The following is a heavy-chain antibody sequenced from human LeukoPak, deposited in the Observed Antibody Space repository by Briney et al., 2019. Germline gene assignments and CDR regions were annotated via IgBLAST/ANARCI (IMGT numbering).Heavy chain of an antibody. CDR3: ARGDIVVVPGNYYFDY. D-gene: IGHD2-2*01. V-gene: IGHV4-34*01. J-gene: IGHJ4*02. Sequence: SETLSLTCAVYGGSFSGYYWSLIRQPPGKGLEWIGEINHSGSTNYNPSLKSRVTISVDTSKNQFSLKLSSVTAADTAVYYCARGDIVVVPGNYYFDYWGQGTLVTVSS. CDR1: GGSFSGYY. CDR2: INHSGST.